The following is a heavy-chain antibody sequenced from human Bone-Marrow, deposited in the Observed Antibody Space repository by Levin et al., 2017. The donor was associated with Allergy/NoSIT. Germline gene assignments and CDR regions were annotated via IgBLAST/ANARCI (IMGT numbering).Heavy chain of an antibody. V-gene: IGHV3-74*01. CDR2: VNSDGSST. J-gene: IGHJ4*02. Sequence: GGSLRLSCAASGFTFSTYWMHWVRQTPGKGLVWVSRVNSDGSSTTYADSVKGRFTISRDNAKNTLSLQMNSLRVEDTAVYYCARGSANAGYGCDFWGQGTQVTVSS. CDR1: GFTFSTYW. D-gene: IGHD1-1*01. CDR3: ARGSANAGYGCDF.